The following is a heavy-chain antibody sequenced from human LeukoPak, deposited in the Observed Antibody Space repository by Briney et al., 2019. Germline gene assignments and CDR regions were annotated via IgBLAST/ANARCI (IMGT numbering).Heavy chain of an antibody. D-gene: IGHD2-15*01. Sequence: GGSLRLSCSASGFTFSYFAMHWVRQPPGKGLEYVSAISCNGGSTYYADSVKGRFTISRDNSKNTLYLQMSSLRAVDTAVYYCVKVGGCSGGTCYYFDYWGQGTLVTVSS. CDR2: ISCNGGST. CDR1: GFTFSYFA. V-gene: IGHV3-64D*06. CDR3: VKVGGCSGGTCYYFDY. J-gene: IGHJ4*02.